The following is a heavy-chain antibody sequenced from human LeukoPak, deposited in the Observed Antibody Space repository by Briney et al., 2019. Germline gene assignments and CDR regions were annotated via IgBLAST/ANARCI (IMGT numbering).Heavy chain of an antibody. CDR1: GGSINPYY. V-gene: IGHV4-59*08. CDR2: IHYSGST. Sequence: SETLSLTCTVSGGSINPYYWSWIRQPPGKGLEWIGFIHYSGSTGYNASLKSRVTISVDTSKNQFSLKLSSVTAADTAVYYCARQDCSSSSCSYDSWGQGTLVTVSS. J-gene: IGHJ4*02. D-gene: IGHD2-2*01. CDR3: ARQDCSSSSCSYDS.